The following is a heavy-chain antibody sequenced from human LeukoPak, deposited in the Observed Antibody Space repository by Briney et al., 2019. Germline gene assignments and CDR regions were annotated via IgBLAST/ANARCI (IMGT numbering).Heavy chain of an antibody. Sequence: SQTLSLTCTVSGGSISSGNYYWSWIRQPAGKGLEWIGRIYISRSTNYNPSLKSRVTISVDTSNNQFSLKLSSATAADTAVYYCAREPTPDGDYDYVWGSYRGHFDYWGQGTLVTVSS. CDR3: AREPTPDGDYDYVWGSYRGHFDY. CDR1: GGSISSGNYY. D-gene: IGHD3-16*02. V-gene: IGHV4-61*02. CDR2: IYISRST. J-gene: IGHJ4*02.